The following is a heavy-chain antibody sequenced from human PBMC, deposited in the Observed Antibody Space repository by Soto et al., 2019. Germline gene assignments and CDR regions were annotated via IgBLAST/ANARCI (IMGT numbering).Heavy chain of an antibody. J-gene: IGHJ4*02. Sequence: QVQLVESGGGVVQPGRSLRLSCAASGFTFSIYGMHWVRQATGKGLEWVAGISYDGSNKYYADSVKGRFSISRYNSKNTLSPQINGLRAEATAVYYCAKDGGGGQHIAAAGTYVWYYFEYWGQGTLGSGSS. D-gene: IGHD6-13*01. CDR2: ISYDGSNK. CDR1: GFTFSIYG. V-gene: IGHV3-30*18. CDR3: AKDGGGGQHIAAAGTYVWYYFEY.